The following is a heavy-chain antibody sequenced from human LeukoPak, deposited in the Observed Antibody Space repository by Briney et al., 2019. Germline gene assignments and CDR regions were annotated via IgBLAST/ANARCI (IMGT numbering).Heavy chain of an antibody. V-gene: IGHV4-61*02. J-gene: IGHJ6*02. D-gene: IGHD6-19*01. CDR2: IYTSGST. CDR1: GGSISSGSYY. CDR3: ARHRSIGSYIYAMDV. Sequence: SETLSLTCTVSGGSISSGSYYWSWIRQPAGKGLEWIGRIYTSGSTNYNPSLKSRVTISVDTSKNQFSLKLSPVTATDTAVYYCARHRSIGSYIYAMDVWGQGTTVTVSS.